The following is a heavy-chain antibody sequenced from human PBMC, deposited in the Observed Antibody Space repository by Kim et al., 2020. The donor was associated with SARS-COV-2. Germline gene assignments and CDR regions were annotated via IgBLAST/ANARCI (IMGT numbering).Heavy chain of an antibody. CDR2: MKPDGNEK. CDR3: TRGRVPSY. V-gene: IGHV3-7*01. J-gene: IGHJ4*02. Sequence: GGSLILSCVASGFIFNNYWMSWVRQAPGKGLEWVANMKPDGNEKYYVDSVKGRFTISRDNAKNSVYLQMNNLRSEDTAVYYCTRGRVPSYWGQGTLVTVSS. CDR1: GFIFNNYW.